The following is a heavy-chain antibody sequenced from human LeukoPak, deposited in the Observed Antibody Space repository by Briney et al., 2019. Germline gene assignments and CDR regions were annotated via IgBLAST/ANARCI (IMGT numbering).Heavy chain of an antibody. Sequence: GGSLRLSCAASGFTLSSYAMSWVRQAPGKGLEWVSAISGSGGSTYYADSVKGRFTISRDNSKNTPYLQMNSLRAEDTAVYYCANAVGYDQRYYFDYWGQGTLVTVSS. D-gene: IGHD5-12*01. CDR2: ISGSGGST. V-gene: IGHV3-23*01. J-gene: IGHJ4*02. CDR3: ANAVGYDQRYYFDY. CDR1: GFTLSSYA.